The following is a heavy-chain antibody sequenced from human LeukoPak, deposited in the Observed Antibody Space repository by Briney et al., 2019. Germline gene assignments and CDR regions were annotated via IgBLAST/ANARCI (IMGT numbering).Heavy chain of an antibody. V-gene: IGHV3-15*01. CDR1: GFTFSNAW. D-gene: IGHD3-9*01. CDR2: IKSKTDGETT. J-gene: IGHJ4*02. CDR3: TTETHYDILTGYYLFDY. Sequence: TGGSLSLSCAASGFTFSNAWMSWVRQPPGKGLEWDGQIKSKTDGETTDYAAPVTGRFTISRDDSKITLYLQMNSLKTEDTAVYYCTTETHYDILTGYYLFDYWGQGTLVTVSS.